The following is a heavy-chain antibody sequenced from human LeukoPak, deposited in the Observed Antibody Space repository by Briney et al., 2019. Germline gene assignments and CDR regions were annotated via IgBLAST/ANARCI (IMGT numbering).Heavy chain of an antibody. D-gene: IGHD6-13*01. CDR2: IYYSGST. Sequence: SETLSLTCTVSGGSISSGGYYWSWIRQHPGKGLEWIGYIYYSGSTYYKPSLKSRVTISVDTSKNQFSLKLSSVTAADTAVYYCARDAGLAAAGYYYYYGMDVWGQGTTVTVSS. J-gene: IGHJ6*02. V-gene: IGHV4-31*03. CDR3: ARDAGLAAAGYYYYYGMDV. CDR1: GGSISSGGYY.